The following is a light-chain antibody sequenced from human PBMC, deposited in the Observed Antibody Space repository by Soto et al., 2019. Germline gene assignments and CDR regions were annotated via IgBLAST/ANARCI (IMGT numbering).Light chain of an antibody. Sequence: QSALTQRPSASGSPGQSVTISCTGTSSDVGGYNYVSWYQQHPGKAPKLMIYEVSKRPSGVPDRFSGSKSGNTASLTVSGLQAEDEADYYCSSYAGSNVVFGGGTQLTVL. J-gene: IGLJ2*01. V-gene: IGLV2-8*01. CDR3: SSYAGSNVV. CDR1: SSDVGGYNY. CDR2: EVS.